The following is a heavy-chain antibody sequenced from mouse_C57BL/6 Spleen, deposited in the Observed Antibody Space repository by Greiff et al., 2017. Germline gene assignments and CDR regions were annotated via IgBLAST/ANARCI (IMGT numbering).Heavy chain of an antibody. Sequence: VQLQQSGAELVKPGASVKLSCKASGYTFTSYWMHWVKQRPGPGLEWIGMIHPNSGSTNYNEKFKSKATLTVDKSSSTAYMQLSSLTSEDSAVYYCARRYEYYFDYWGQGTTLTVSS. J-gene: IGHJ2*01. CDR1: GYTFTSYW. V-gene: IGHV1-64*01. D-gene: IGHD2-3*01. CDR2: IHPNSGST. CDR3: ARRYEYYFDY.